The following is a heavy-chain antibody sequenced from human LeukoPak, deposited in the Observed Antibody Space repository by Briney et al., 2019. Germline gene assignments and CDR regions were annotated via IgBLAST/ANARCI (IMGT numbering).Heavy chain of an antibody. J-gene: IGHJ4*02. V-gene: IGHV3-48*01. D-gene: IGHD5-18*01. CDR2: ISSSSSTI. CDR3: ARELQLWLRPLDY. CDR1: GFTFSSYS. Sequence: GGSLRLSCAASGFTFSSYSMNWVRQAPGKGLEWVSYISSSSSTIYYAESVKGRFTISRDNAKNSLYLQMNSLRAEDTAVYYCARELQLWLRPLDYWGEGTLVTDSS.